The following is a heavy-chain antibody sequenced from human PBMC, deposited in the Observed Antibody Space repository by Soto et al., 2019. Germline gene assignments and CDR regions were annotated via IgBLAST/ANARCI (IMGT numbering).Heavy chain of an antibody. J-gene: IGHJ3*02. Sequence: EVQLLESGGGLVQPGGSLRLSCAASGFTFSSYAMSWVRQAPGKGLEWVSAISGSGGSTYYVDSVKGRFTIPRDNSKTTLYLQMNSLRAEDTAVYYCAVYYSRAFDIWGQGTMVTVSS. CDR2: ISGSGGST. CDR3: AVYYSRAFDI. V-gene: IGHV3-23*01. D-gene: IGHD4-4*01. CDR1: GFTFSSYA.